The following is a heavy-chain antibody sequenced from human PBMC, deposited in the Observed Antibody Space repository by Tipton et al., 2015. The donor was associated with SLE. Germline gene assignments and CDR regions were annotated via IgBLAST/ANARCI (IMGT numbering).Heavy chain of an antibody. D-gene: IGHD4-17*01. CDR1: GGSITSHY. CDR2: IYYSGST. Sequence: TLSLTCTVSGGSITSHYWSWIRQPPGKGLEWIGYIYYSGSTNYNPSLKSRVTISVDTSKNQFSLKLSSVTAADTAVYYCARYATDPDYGDYQGIDYWGQGTLVTVSS. CDR3: ARYATDPDYGDYQGIDY. J-gene: IGHJ4*02. V-gene: IGHV4-59*11.